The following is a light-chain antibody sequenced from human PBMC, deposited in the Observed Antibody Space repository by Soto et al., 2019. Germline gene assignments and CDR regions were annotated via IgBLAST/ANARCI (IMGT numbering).Light chain of an antibody. CDR3: QQSFSTPYT. J-gene: IGKJ2*01. CDR2: SAS. CDR1: QTINNN. Sequence: DIHMPQAPSSLSASVGDRVTITGRASQTINNNLNWYHQKPGQAPNLLIYSASDFQSGVPSRFSGSGSGTEFTLTISGLQPEDFATYYCQQSFSTPYTFGQGTDLQI. V-gene: IGKV1-39*01.